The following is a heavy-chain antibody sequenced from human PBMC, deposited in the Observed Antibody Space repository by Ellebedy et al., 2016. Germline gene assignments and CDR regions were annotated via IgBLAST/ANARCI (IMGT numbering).Heavy chain of an antibody. CDR2: IIPIFGTA. Sequence: SVKVSCXASGGTFSSYAISWVRQAPGQGLEWMGGIIPIFGTANYAQKFQGRVTITADESTSTAYMELSSLRSEDTAVYYCAREGPSGYCSSTSCPFDPWGQGTLVTVSS. V-gene: IGHV1-69*13. CDR3: AREGPSGYCSSTSCPFDP. D-gene: IGHD2-2*01. J-gene: IGHJ5*02. CDR1: GGTFSSYA.